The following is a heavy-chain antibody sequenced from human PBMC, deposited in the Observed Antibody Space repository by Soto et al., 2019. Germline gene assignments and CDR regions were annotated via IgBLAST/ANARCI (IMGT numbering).Heavy chain of an antibody. D-gene: IGHD4-17*01. Sequence: QMHLQESGSGLVKPSQTLSLTCAVSGGSISSGGYSWSWIRQPPGKGLEWIGYIYHSGSTYYNPSLKSRVTISVDRSKNQFSLKLSSVTAEDTAVYYWARGHPTACDHWGQGTLVTVSS. CDR1: GGSISSGGYS. J-gene: IGHJ5*02. V-gene: IGHV4-30-2*01. CDR3: ARGHPTACDH. CDR2: IYHSGST.